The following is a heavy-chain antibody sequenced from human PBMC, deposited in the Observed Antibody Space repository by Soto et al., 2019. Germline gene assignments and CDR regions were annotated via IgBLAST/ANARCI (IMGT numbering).Heavy chain of an antibody. J-gene: IGHJ1*01. CDR2: TSYDGGNK. V-gene: IGHV3-30*03. CDR3: ARAHISSEISMPQTFHH. Sequence: GGSLRLSCAASGFTFRSYGMHWVRQAPGKGLEWVAVTSYDGGNKYYADSVKGRFTISRDNSKNMLFLQMDSLRAEDTAVYYCARAHISSEISMPQTFHHWGPGTLVTV. CDR1: GFTFRSYG. D-gene: IGHD2-2*01.